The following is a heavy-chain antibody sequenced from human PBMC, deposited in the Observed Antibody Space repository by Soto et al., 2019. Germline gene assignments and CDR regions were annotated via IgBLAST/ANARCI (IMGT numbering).Heavy chain of an antibody. CDR3: TKAMVRGVISGSFDY. Sequence: GSLRLSCTASGFTFGDYAMSWFRQAPGKGLEWVGFIRSKAYGGTTEYAASVKGRFTISRDDSKSIAYLQMNSLKTEDTAVYYCTKAMVRGVISGSFDYWGQGTLVTVSS. CDR1: GFTFGDYA. V-gene: IGHV3-49*03. D-gene: IGHD3-10*01. J-gene: IGHJ4*02. CDR2: IRSKAYGGTT.